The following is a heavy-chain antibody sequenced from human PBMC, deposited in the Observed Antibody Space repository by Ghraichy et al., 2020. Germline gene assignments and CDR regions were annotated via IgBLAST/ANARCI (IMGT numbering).Heavy chain of an antibody. Sequence: SETLSLTCAVSGGSISSDNWWSWVRQPPGKGLEWIGEIYHSGSTNYNPSLKSRVTISVDKSKNQFSLKLSSVTAADTALYYCAREIRVRIGTTINNCFVPWGQGTLVTVSS. CDR1: GGSISSDNW. CDR2: IYHSGST. CDR3: AREIRVRIGTTINNCFVP. D-gene: IGHD1/OR15-1a*01. J-gene: IGHJ5*02. V-gene: IGHV4-4*02.